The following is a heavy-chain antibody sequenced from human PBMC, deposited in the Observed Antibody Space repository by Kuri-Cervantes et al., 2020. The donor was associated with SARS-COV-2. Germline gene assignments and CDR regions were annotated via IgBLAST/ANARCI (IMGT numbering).Heavy chain of an antibody. CDR3: ARTYCTNGVCPYYYYGMDV. CDR1: GFSLSTSGVG. D-gene: IGHD2-8*01. Sequence: SGPTLVKPTQTLTLTCTFSGFSLSTSGVGVGWIRQPPGKALEWLALIYWNDDKRYSPSLKSRLTITKDTSKNQVVLTMTNMDPVDIATYYCARTYCTNGVCPYYYYGMDVWGQGTTVTVSS. J-gene: IGHJ6*02. V-gene: IGHV2-5*01. CDR2: IYWNDDK.